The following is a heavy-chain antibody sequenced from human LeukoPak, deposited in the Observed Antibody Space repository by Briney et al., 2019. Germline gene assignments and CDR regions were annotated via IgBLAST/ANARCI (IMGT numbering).Heavy chain of an antibody. D-gene: IGHD5-24*01. CDR3: APSPDGSPDEHFQH. CDR2: IIPIFGTA. CDR1: GGTFSSYA. V-gene: IGHV1-69*05. Sequence: SVKVSCTASGGTFSSYAISWVRQAPGQGLEWMGGIIPIFGTANYAQKFQGRVTIPTDESTSTAYMELSSLRSEDTAVYYCAPSPDGSPDEHFQHWGQGTLVTVSS. J-gene: IGHJ1*01.